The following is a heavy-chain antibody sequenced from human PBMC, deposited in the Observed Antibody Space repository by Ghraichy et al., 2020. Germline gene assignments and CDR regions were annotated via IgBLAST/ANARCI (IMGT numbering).Heavy chain of an antibody. Sequence: TLSLTCTVSGGSVSSGSYYWSWIRQPPGKGLEWIWYIYYSGSTNYNPSLKSRVTISVDTSKNQFSLKLSSVTAADTAVYYCARGRIVATITLFDYWGQGTLVTVSS. V-gene: IGHV4-61*01. J-gene: IGHJ4*02. CDR3: ARGRIVATITLFDY. CDR1: GGSVSSGSYY. CDR2: IYYSGST. D-gene: IGHD5-12*01.